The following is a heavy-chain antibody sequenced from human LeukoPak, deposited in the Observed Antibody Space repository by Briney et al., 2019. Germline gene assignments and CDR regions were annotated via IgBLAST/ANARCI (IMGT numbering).Heavy chain of an antibody. Sequence: PGGSLRLSCAASGFTFSSYGMHWVRQAPGKGLEWVAFIRYDGSNKYYADSVKGRFTISRDNSKNTLYLQMNSLRAEDTAVYYCARDPYYYDSSGYREFGWFDPWGQGTLVTVSS. CDR2: IRYDGSNK. D-gene: IGHD3-22*01. J-gene: IGHJ5*02. CDR1: GFTFSSYG. CDR3: ARDPYYYDSSGYREFGWFDP. V-gene: IGHV3-30*02.